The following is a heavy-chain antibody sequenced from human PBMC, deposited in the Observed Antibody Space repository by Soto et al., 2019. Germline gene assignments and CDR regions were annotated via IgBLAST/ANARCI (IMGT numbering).Heavy chain of an antibody. CDR1: GGTFSSYT. CDR2: IIPILGIA. CDR3: GRVLDTANYYHYGMAV. D-gene: IGHD5-18*01. V-gene: IGHV1-69*02. Sequence: SVKVSCKASGGTFSSYTISWVRQAPGQGLEWMGRIIPILGIANYAQKFQSRVTITADKSTSTAYMELSSLRSEDTAVYYCGRVLDTANYYHYGMAVWAQGTTVPVSS. J-gene: IGHJ6*02.